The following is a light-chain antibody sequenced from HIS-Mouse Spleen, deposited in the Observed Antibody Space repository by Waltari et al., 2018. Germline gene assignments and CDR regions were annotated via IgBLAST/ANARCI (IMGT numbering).Light chain of an antibody. V-gene: IGLV1-47*01. J-gene: IGLJ2*01. Sequence: QSVLTQPPSASGTPGQRVTISFPGSSSNIGRNYVYWYQPLPGTAPKLLIYRNNQRPSGVPDRFSGSKSGTSASLAISGLRSEDEADYYCAAWDDSLSGRVFGGGTKLTVL. CDR3: AAWDDSLSGRV. CDR1: SSNIGRNY. CDR2: RNN.